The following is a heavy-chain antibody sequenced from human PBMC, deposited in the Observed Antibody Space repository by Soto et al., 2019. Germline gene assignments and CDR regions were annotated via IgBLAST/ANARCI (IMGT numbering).Heavy chain of an antibody. CDR3: VKFRGRAYPYYYMDV. CDR1: GFTFSTYG. V-gene: IGHV3-23*01. CDR2: GGSGGSR. Sequence: TGGSLRLSCVTSGFTFSTYGMTWVRQAPGKGLEWVSYGGSGGSRYYAESVKGRFTISRDNSKNTLSLEMNSLRAEDTATYYCVKFRGRAYPYYYMDVWGKGTTVTVSS. J-gene: IGHJ6*03. D-gene: IGHD3-10*01.